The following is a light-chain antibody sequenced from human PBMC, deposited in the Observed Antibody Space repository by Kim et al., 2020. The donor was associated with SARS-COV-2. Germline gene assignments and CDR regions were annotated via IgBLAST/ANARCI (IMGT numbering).Light chain of an antibody. CDR1: QSVSSY. CDR3: QQRSNWPPMYT. V-gene: IGKV3-11*01. Sequence: EIVLTQSPATLSLSPGERATLSCRASQSVSSYLAWYQQKPGQAPRLLIYDASNRATGIPARFSGSGSGTDFTLTISSLEPEDLAVYYCQQRSNWPPMYTFGQGTKLEI. CDR2: DAS. J-gene: IGKJ2*01.